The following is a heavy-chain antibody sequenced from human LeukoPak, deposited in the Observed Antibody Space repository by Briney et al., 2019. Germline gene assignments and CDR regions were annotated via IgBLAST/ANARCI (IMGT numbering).Heavy chain of an antibody. J-gene: IGHJ4*02. V-gene: IGHV3-9*01. Sequence: GRSLRLSCAASGFTFDDYAMHWVRQAPGKGLEWVSGISWNSGSIGYADSVKGRFSISRDNAKNSLYLQMNSLRAEDTALHYCAKDLGHCSSTSCYSFDYWGQGTLVTVSS. D-gene: IGHD2-2*01. CDR1: GFTFDDYA. CDR2: ISWNSGSI. CDR3: AKDLGHCSSTSCYSFDY.